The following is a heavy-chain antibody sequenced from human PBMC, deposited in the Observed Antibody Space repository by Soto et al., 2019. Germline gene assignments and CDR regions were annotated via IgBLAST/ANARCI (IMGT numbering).Heavy chain of an antibody. CDR2: ISGSGSDT. V-gene: IGHV3-23*01. CDR3: AKARSSSAWYNWFDP. D-gene: IGHD6-19*01. J-gene: IGHJ5*02. Sequence: EVQLLESGGSLVQPGGFLRLSCAASGFTFSSYAMNWVRQAPGKGLEWVSDISGSGSDTYYADSVKGRFTISRDNAKNTLYLQMSSLRVEDTAIYYCAKARSSSAWYNWFDPWGQGTLVTVSS. CDR1: GFTFSSYA.